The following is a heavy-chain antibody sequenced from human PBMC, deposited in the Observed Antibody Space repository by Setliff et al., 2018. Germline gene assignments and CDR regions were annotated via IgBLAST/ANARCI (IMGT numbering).Heavy chain of an antibody. CDR1: GGSFSNYA. D-gene: IGHD2-8*01. J-gene: IGHJ3*02. Sequence: ASVKVSCKASGGSFSNYAIIWVRQATRQGLEWMGWMNPNSGNTGYAQKFKGRVTMTRNTSISTAYMELSSLRSEDTAVYYCARDGINGLGNIWGQGTMVTVSS. V-gene: IGHV1-8*02. CDR3: ARDGINGLGNI. CDR2: MNPNSGNT.